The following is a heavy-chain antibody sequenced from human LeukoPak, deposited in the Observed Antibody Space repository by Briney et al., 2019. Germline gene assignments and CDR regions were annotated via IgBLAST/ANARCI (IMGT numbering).Heavy chain of an antibody. CDR2: VYSSGST. Sequence: PSETLSLTCTVSGGSISGHYWSWIRQSAGKGLEWIGHVYSSGSTYYNPSLKSRVSMSIDTSNNQFSLRMFSMTVADTAVYYCARGGASSLPFDYWGQGTLVTVYS. V-gene: IGHV4-4*07. J-gene: IGHJ4*02. CDR1: GGSISGHY. D-gene: IGHD6-13*01. CDR3: ARGGASSLPFDY.